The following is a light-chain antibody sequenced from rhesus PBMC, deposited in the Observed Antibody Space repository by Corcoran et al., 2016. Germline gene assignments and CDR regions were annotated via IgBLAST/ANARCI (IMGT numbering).Light chain of an antibody. V-gene: IGKV6-55*01. CDR2: DAS. J-gene: IGKJ3*01. CDR3: QQSSSFPFT. Sequence: EIVLTQSPAFQSVTLKEKVTITCQASQSIGSSLHWYQQKPDQSPKLLLKDASQSISGVPSRFSGCGSGTDFTLTINSLEAEDAATYSCQQSSSFPFTFGPGAKLDIK. CDR1: QSIGSS.